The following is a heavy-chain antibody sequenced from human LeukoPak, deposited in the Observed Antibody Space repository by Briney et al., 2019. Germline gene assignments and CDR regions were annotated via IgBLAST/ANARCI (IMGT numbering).Heavy chain of an antibody. J-gene: IGHJ6*03. CDR2: IYYSGST. Sequence: SETLSLTCTVSGGSISSSSYYWGWIRQPPGKGLEWIGSIYYSGSTYYNPSLKSRVTISVDTSKNQFSLKLSSVTAADTAVYYCARQRASSWGYYYYYYMDVWGKGTTVTVSS. D-gene: IGHD6-6*01. CDR3: ARQRASSWGYYYYYYMDV. CDR1: GGSISSSSYY. V-gene: IGHV4-39*01.